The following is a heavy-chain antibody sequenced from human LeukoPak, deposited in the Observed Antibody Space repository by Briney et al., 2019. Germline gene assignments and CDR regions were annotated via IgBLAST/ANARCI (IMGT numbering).Heavy chain of an antibody. CDR1: GGSVSSYY. CDR3: VRDYSSGWPMTYYNPYIDL. D-gene: IGHD6-19*01. J-gene: IGHJ6*03. CDR2: VFVTGSP. V-gene: IGHV4-4*07. Sequence: SETLSLTCTVYGGSVSSYYWSWIRLPAGKGVEWIGRVFVTGSPNYSPSLKSRVTISLDASKNQLFLRLAPVTAADTAVYYCVRDYSSGWPMTYYNPYIDLWGKGTMVTVSS.